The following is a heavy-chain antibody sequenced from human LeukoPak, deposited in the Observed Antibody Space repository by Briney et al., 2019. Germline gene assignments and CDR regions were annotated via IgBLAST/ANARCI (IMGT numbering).Heavy chain of an antibody. J-gene: IGHJ4*02. CDR2: ISSSGSTI. CDR3: ARDGRTTVVTWANVY. Sequence: GGSLRLSCAASGFTFSDYYMSWIRQAPGKGLEWVSYISSSGSTIYYADSVKGRFTISRDNAKNSLYLQMNSLRAEDTAVYYCARDGRTTVVTWANVYWGQGTLVTVSS. V-gene: IGHV3-11*04. D-gene: IGHD4-23*01. CDR1: GFTFSDYY.